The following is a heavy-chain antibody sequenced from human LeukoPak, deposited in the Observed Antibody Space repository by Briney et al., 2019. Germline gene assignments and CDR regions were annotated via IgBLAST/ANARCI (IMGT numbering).Heavy chain of an antibody. CDR3: TTRGGFGY. CDR2: IKNKIDGGTT. V-gene: IGHV3-15*01. CDR1: GFTFSDAW. J-gene: IGHJ4*01. D-gene: IGHD2-15*01. Sequence: GGSLILSCAGSGFTFSDAWMSWVRRAPGQGLEWIGRIKNKIDGGTTDYAAPVKGRFTISRDDSKSMAWLQMDSLKTEDTGVYYCTTRGGFGYWGQGTLVIVSS.